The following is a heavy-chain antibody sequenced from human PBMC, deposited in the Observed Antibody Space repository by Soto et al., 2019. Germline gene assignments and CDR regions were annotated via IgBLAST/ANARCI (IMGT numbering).Heavy chain of an antibody. Sequence: QVQLVESGGGVVQPGRSLRLSCAASGFTCSSYGMHWVRQAPGKGLELVAVIWYDGIKKHYADSVKGRFTISRDNSNNTLYLEMNSLRVEDTAVYYCARDRNIVAVPAAIADYWGQGPLVTVSS. D-gene: IGHD2-2*01. CDR1: GFTCSSYG. CDR3: ARDRNIVAVPAAIADY. J-gene: IGHJ4*02. CDR2: IWYDGIKK. V-gene: IGHV3-33*01.